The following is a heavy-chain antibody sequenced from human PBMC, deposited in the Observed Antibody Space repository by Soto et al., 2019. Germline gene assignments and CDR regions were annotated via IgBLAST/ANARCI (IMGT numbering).Heavy chain of an antibody. D-gene: IGHD5-18*01. V-gene: IGHV1-18*01. CDR1: GYTFTSYG. CDR3: ARVFGIGGLWSLVDTAMAEQLDY. CDR2: ISAYNGNT. Sequence: ASVKVSCKASGYTFTSYGISWVRQAPGQGLEWMGWISAYNGNTNYAQKLQGRVTMTTDTSTSTAYMELRSLRSDDTTVYYCARVFGIGGLWSLVDTAMAEQLDYWGQGTLVTVSS. J-gene: IGHJ4*02.